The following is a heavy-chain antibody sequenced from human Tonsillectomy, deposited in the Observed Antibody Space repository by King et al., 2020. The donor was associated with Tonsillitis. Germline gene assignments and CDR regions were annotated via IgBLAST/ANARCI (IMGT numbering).Heavy chain of an antibody. D-gene: IGHD3-9*01. CDR1: GGSFSTYG. CDR2: IIPMFGRP. J-gene: IGHJ5*02. V-gene: IGHV1-69*12. Sequence: QLVQSGAEVKKPGSSVKVSCKASGGSFSTYGVTWVRQAPGQGLEWLGGIIPMFGRPKYGQKFQGRLTITADESTSTVYMELSSLRSDDTAVYYFARGHRNSNYDILTGYQPWGQGTLVTVSS. CDR3: ARGHRNSNYDILTGYQP.